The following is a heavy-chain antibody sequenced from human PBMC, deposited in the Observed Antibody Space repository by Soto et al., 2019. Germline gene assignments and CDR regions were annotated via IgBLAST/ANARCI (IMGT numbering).Heavy chain of an antibody. Sequence: GGSLRLSCAASGFTFSDYYMSWIRQAPGKGLEWVSYISSSGSTKYYADSVKGRFTISRDNAKNSLYLQMNSLRAEDTAVYYCARDKFYYNDISGRPLNAFDVWGQGTMVTVSS. J-gene: IGHJ3*01. D-gene: IGHD3-22*01. CDR2: ISSSGSTK. CDR3: ARDKFYYNDISGRPLNAFDV. CDR1: GFTFSDYY. V-gene: IGHV3-11*04.